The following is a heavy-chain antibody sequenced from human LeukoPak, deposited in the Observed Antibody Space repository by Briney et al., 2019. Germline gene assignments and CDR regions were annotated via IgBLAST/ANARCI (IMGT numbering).Heavy chain of an antibody. J-gene: IGHJ3*02. CDR1: GGSISSGGYY. CDR2: IYYSGST. V-gene: IGHV4-31*03. CDR3: ASVPYDIPRANAFDI. D-gene: IGHD3-9*01. Sequence: SQALSLTCTVSGGSISSGGYYWRWIRQHPGKGLEWIVYIYYSGSTYYNPSRKSRITITVETPKKQFPLKLSSVTAADAAVYYCASVPYDIPRANAFDIWGQGTMVTGAS.